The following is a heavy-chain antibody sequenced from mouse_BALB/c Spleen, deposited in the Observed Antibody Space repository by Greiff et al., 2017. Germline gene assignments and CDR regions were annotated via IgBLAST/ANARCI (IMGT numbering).Heavy chain of an antibody. D-gene: IGHD1-2*01. Sequence: EVKLQESGPGLVKPSQSLSLTCTVTGYSITSDYAWNWIRQFPGNKLEWMGYISYSGSTSYNPSLKSRISITRDTSKNQFFLQLNSVTTEDTATYYCAREDRRRLMDYWGQGTSVTVSS. J-gene: IGHJ4*01. CDR2: ISYSGST. V-gene: IGHV3-2*02. CDR3: AREDRRRLMDY. CDR1: GYSITSDYA.